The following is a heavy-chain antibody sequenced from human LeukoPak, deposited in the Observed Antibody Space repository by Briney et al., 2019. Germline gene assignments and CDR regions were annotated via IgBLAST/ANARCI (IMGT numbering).Heavy chain of an antibody. CDR2: IIPIFGTA. V-gene: IGHV1-69*05. J-gene: IGHJ3*02. CDR1: GGTFSSYA. D-gene: IGHD3-22*01. Sequence: ASVKVSCKASGGTFSSYAISWVRQAPGHGLEWMGGIIPIFGTANYAQKFQGRVTITTDESTSTAYMELSSLRSEDTAVYFCARSDYDSSGYYNAFDIWGQGTMVTVSS. CDR3: ARSDYDSSGYYNAFDI.